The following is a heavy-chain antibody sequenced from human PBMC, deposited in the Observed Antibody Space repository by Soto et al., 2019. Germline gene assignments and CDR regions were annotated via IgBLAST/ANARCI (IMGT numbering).Heavy chain of an antibody. J-gene: IGHJ4*02. CDR2: VSIGGST. CDR1: GFTFSSYA. V-gene: IGHV3-23*01. Sequence: GGSLRLSCAASGFTFSSYAMGWVRQGPGKGLEWVAVVSIGGSTHYADSVRGRFTISRDNSKNTLSLQMNSLTAEDTAVYFCAKRRGAGGHFDYWGQGALVTAPQ. D-gene: IGHD2-15*01. CDR3: AKRRGAGGHFDY.